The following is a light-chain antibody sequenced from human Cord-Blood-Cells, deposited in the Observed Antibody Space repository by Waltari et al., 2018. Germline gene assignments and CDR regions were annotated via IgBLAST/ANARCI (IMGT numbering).Light chain of an antibody. CDR1: QSVSSIY. Sequence: EIVLTQSPGTLSLSPGERATLSCRASQSVSSIYLAWYQQKPGQAPRLLIYGASSRATGLPDRFSGSGSGTDFTLTISRLEPEDFAVYYCQQYGSSPTFGQGTRLEIK. CDR2: GAS. V-gene: IGKV3-20*01. CDR3: QQYGSSPT. J-gene: IGKJ5*01.